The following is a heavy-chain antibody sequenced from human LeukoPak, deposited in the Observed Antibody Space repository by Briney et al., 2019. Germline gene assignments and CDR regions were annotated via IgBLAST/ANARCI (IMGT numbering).Heavy chain of an antibody. V-gene: IGHV3-7*01. D-gene: IGHD2-15*01. CDR3: ARDLIVVVAATSYNWFDP. J-gene: IGHJ5*02. Sequence: GGSLRLSCAASGFTFSSYWMSWVRQAPGKGLEWVANIKQDGSEKYYVDSVKGRFTISRDNAKNSPYLQMNSLRAEDTAVYYCARDLIVVVAATSYNWFDPWGQGTLVTVSS. CDR1: GFTFSSYW. CDR2: IKQDGSEK.